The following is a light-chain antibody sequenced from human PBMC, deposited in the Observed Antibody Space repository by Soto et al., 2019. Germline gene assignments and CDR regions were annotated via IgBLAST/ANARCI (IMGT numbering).Light chain of an antibody. Sequence: EIVMTQSPATLSVSPGERATLSCRASQSVSSSLAWYQQKPGQAPRLLIYGASTRATGIPARFSGSGSGTEFTLTISSLQSEDFAVYYCQQYYIWPTGAITFGQGTRLEIK. CDR2: GAS. J-gene: IGKJ5*01. CDR3: QQYYIWPTGAIT. V-gene: IGKV3-15*01. CDR1: QSVSSS.